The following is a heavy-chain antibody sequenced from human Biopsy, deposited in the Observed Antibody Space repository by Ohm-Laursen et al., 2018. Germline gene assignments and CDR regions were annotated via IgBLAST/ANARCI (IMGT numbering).Heavy chain of an antibody. D-gene: IGHD2-21*01. V-gene: IGHV1-69*04. CDR1: GGPSSNYA. CDR3: AADADGYYPEFDY. Sequence: SVKVSCKASGGPSSNYAFSWVRQAPGQGLEWVGRIVPILGHLNYAQRFQGRVSITADKSTTYVYMGLSRLTSGDTAVYYCAADADGYYPEFDYWGPGTLVTVSS. J-gene: IGHJ4*02. CDR2: IVPILGHL.